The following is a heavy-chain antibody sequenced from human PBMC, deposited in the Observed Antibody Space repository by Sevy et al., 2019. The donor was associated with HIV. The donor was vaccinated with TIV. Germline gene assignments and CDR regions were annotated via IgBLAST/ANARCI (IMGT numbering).Heavy chain of an antibody. Sequence: GGSLRLSCAASGFTFSSYTMNWVRQAPGKGLEWVSSITITSRYKNYADSVKGRFTISRDNANNSLYLQMNSLRGDDTAVYYCGKVTSSWDGDFDYWGQGTLVTVSS. V-gene: IGHV3-21*01. CDR1: GFTFSSYT. D-gene: IGHD6-13*01. CDR2: ITITSRYK. J-gene: IGHJ4*02. CDR3: GKVTSSWDGDFDY.